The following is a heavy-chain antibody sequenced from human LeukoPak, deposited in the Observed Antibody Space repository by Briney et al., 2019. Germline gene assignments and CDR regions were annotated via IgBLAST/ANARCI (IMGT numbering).Heavy chain of an antibody. J-gene: IGHJ3*02. D-gene: IGHD1-26*01. CDR2: IIPIFGTA. V-gene: IGHV1-69*13. CDR1: GGTFSSYA. Sequence: ASVKVSCKASGGTFSSYAISWVRQVPGQGLEWMGGIIPIFGTANYAQKFQGRVTITADESTSTAYMELSSLRSEDTAVYYCARPPGELLGAFDIWGQGTMVTVSS. CDR3: ARPPGELLGAFDI.